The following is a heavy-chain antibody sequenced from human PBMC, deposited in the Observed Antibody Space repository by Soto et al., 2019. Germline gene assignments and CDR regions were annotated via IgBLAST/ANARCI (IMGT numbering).Heavy chain of an antibody. CDR1: GYTFTSYG. CDR2: ISAYNGNT. V-gene: IGHV1-18*04. CDR3: ARDEYYYDSSGYYFDY. Sequence: GASVKVSCNASGYTFTSYGTSWLRQAPGQGLEWMGWISAYNGNTTYAQELQGRVTMTTDTSTSTAYMELRSLRSDDKAVYYCARDEYYYDSSGYYFDYWGQGTLVTVSS. D-gene: IGHD3-22*01. J-gene: IGHJ4*02.